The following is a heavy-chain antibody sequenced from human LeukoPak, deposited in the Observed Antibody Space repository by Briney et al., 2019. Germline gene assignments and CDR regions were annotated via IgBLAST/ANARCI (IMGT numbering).Heavy chain of an antibody. CDR1: GYIFTTYG. D-gene: IGHD1-26*01. CDR2: ISGYNDDT. CDR3: ARDHGFSGWSYFDTFDI. V-gene: IGHV1-18*01. Sequence: GASVKVSCKPSGYIFTTYGISWVRQAPGQGLEWMGWISGYNDDTNYAQKLQGRVTMTTDTSTSTAYVELRSLTSDDTAVYYCARDHGFSGWSYFDTFDILGRGTMVTVSS. J-gene: IGHJ3*02.